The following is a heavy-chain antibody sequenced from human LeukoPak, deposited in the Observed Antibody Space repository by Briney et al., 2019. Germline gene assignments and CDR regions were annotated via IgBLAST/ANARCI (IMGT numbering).Heavy chain of an antibody. J-gene: IGHJ4*02. Sequence: GGSLRLSCTASRFTFSSYAMSWVRQAPRRGLQCGSSISANSGRSYHADSVKGRFTISRDSSKNTLLRQRNSLRVEDTAVYFCARARTWRTFDYWGQGALVSVSS. CDR1: RFTFSSYA. V-gene: IGHV3-23*01. D-gene: IGHD1-1*01. CDR3: ARARTWRTFDY. CDR2: ISANSGRS.